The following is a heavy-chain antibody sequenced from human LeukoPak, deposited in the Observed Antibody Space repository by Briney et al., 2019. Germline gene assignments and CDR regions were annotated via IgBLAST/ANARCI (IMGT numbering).Heavy chain of an antibody. V-gene: IGHV3-7*03. CDR1: GFTFRNYW. J-gene: IGHJ4*02. CDR3: VRNLAVAGTCFDS. D-gene: IGHD6-19*01. CDR2: IKQDGSDR. Sequence: GGSLRLSCAASGFTFRNYWMSWVRQAPGTGLEWVANIKQDGSDRNYVTSVRGRFTISRDNAESSSYLQMSSLRVEDTAVYYCVRNLAVAGTCFDSWGQGTLVTVSS.